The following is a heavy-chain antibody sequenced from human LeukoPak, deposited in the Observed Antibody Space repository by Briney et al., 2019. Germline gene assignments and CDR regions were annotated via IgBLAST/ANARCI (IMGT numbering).Heavy chain of an antibody. J-gene: IGHJ4*02. D-gene: IGHD5-18*01. Sequence: PGGSLRLSCTASGFSFSDNFMGWIRQAPGKGLEWVSYISSGGDTIHYLDAVKGRFSISRDNSKGSLYLQMSRLRVDDTAVYYCARGGYGWTFKQWGQGTLVSVSS. CDR2: ISSGGDTI. V-gene: IGHV3-11*01. CDR3: ARGGYGWTFKQ. CDR1: GFSFSDNF.